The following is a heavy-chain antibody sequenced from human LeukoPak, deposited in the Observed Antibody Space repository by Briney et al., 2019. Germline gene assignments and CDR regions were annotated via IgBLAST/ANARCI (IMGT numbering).Heavy chain of an antibody. V-gene: IGHV3-23*01. CDR3: AKPRYCSTTSCPPHGFDV. D-gene: IGHD2-2*01. CDR1: GFNFYTLA. CDR2: ISGSGLST. Sequence: PGGSLRLSCAASGFNFYTLALNWVRQAPGEGLQWVSAISGSGLSTYYADPVKGRFTTSRDHSKHPLFLQLSTLTPEDTATYYCAKPRYCSTTSCPPHGFDVWGQGTTVTVSS. J-gene: IGHJ6*02.